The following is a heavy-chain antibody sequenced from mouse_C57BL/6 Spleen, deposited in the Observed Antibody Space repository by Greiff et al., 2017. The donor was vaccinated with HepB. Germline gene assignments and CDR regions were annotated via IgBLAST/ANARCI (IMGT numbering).Heavy chain of an antibody. Sequence: QVQLQQPGAELVKPGASVKLSCKASGYTFTSYWMHWVKQRPGQGLEWIGMIHPNSGSTKYNEKFKSKATLTVDKSSSTAYMQLSSLTSEDSAVYYFARRNWDDAMDYWGQGTSVTVSS. V-gene: IGHV1-64*01. CDR1: GYTFTSYW. D-gene: IGHD4-1*01. J-gene: IGHJ4*01. CDR2: IHPNSGST. CDR3: ARRNWDDAMDY.